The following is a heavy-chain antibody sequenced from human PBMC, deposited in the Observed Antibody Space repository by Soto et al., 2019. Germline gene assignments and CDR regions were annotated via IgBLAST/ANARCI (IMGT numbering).Heavy chain of an antibody. Sequence: GGSLRLSCETSGFTFGDYYMSWIRQAPGRGLEWVSLISSTGTTIYYADSVKGRFTISRDNVRSTLFLMMNNLRSEDTAVYYSARELRFVALHYYFDYWGQGTLVTVSS. V-gene: IGHV3-11*01. J-gene: IGHJ4*02. CDR2: ISSTGTTI. D-gene: IGHD3-10*01. CDR1: GFTFGDYY. CDR3: ARELRFVALHYYFDY.